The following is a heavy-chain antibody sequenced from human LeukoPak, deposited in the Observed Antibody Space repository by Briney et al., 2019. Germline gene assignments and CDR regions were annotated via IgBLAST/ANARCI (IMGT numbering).Heavy chain of an antibody. CDR1: GGSIISYY. Sequence: SETLSLTCTVSGGSIISYYWSWIRQPPGKRLEWRGYIYYSGSTNYNPSLKSRVTILVDTSNNQFSLRLTSVTAADTAVYHCARGSQVGRAAAAFDYWGQGALVTVSS. CDR2: IYYSGST. D-gene: IGHD6-13*01. V-gene: IGHV4-59*08. CDR3: ARGSQVGRAAAAFDY. J-gene: IGHJ4*02.